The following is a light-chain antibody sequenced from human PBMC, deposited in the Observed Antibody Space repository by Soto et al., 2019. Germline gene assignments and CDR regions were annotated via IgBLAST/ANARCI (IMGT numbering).Light chain of an antibody. CDR2: AAS. Sequence: AIRMTQSPSSFSASTGDRVTITCQASQGISSYLAWCQQKPGKAPKLLIYAASTLQSGVPSRFSGSGSGTDFTLTISCLQSEDFATYYCQQYYSYPWTFGQGTKVEIK. CDR3: QQYYSYPWT. V-gene: IGKV1-8*01. J-gene: IGKJ1*01. CDR1: QGISSY.